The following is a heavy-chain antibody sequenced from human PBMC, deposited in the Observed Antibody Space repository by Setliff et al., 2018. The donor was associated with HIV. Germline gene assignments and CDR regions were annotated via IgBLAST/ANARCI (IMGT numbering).Heavy chain of an antibody. V-gene: IGHV3-74*01. CDR2: ITGDGSST. CDR1: GFTFSDYW. J-gene: IGHJ3*02. Sequence: RLSCAASGFTFSDYWMHWVRQAPGKGLVWVSRITGDGSSTRYADSVNGRFTISRDNAKNTMYLELNSLRAEDTAVYYCARDTEMITTTDAFDIWGQGTMVTVSS. D-gene: IGHD3-22*01. CDR3: ARDTEMITTTDAFDI.